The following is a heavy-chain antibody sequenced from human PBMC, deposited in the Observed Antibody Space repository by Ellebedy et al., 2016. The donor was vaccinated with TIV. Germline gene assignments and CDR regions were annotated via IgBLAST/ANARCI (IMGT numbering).Heavy chain of an antibody. Sequence: GESLKISXATSGLTFSTYWMNWVRQVPGKGLEWVANINQDGSHIYYVHSVKGRFTISRDNAKSSLYLQLNSLRTEDTAVYYCARGAARGIFYYYGMDVWGQGTTVTVSS. CDR1: GLTFSTYW. CDR3: ARGAARGIFYYYGMDV. V-gene: IGHV3-7*01. CDR2: INQDGSHI. D-gene: IGHD6-25*01. J-gene: IGHJ6*02.